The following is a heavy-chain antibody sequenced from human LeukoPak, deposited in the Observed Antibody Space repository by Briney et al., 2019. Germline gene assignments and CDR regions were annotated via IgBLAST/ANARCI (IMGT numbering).Heavy chain of an antibody. Sequence: SETLSLTCTVSGGSISSGSDYWSWIRQPAGKGLEWIGHIDTSGGTNYNPSLKSRVTISVDTSKNQFSLELSSVTAADTAVYYCVRDHLAVAGMRLAWFDPWGQGTVVAVSS. D-gene: IGHD6-19*01. J-gene: IGHJ5*02. CDR1: GGSISSGSDY. CDR2: IDTSGGT. CDR3: VRDHLAVAGMRLAWFDP. V-gene: IGHV4-61*09.